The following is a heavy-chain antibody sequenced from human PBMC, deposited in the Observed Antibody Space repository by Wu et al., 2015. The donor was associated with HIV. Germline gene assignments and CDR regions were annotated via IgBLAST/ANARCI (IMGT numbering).Heavy chain of an antibody. CDR1: GYIFSDYG. CDR3: AGGHYYDSSSSPMY. V-gene: IGHV1-18*01. CDR2: ISAQNGNT. D-gene: IGHD3-22*01. Sequence: VQLMQSGGEVEKPGASVKVACKSSGYIFSDYGINWVRQAPGEGLEWMGWISAQNGNTKYAQIFQGRVTMTTDTSSSTAYMELRSLRSDDTAVYFCAGGHYYDSSSSPMYWGPGTRVTVSS. J-gene: IGHJ4*02.